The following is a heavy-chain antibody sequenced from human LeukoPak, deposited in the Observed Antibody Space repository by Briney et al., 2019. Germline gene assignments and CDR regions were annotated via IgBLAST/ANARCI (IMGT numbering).Heavy chain of an antibody. D-gene: IGHD2-2*01. Sequence: ASVKVSCKTSGYTFSDYYMHWVRQAPGQGLEWMGYIIPNSDGTTYAQKFQGRVTMTRDTSISAAYLDLSGLRSDDTAVYYCSTEDKYCSSSTCGDSWGQGTLVTVSS. CDR2: IIPNSDGT. V-gene: IGHV1-2*02. J-gene: IGHJ4*02. CDR1: GYTFSDYY. CDR3: STEDKYCSSSTCGDS.